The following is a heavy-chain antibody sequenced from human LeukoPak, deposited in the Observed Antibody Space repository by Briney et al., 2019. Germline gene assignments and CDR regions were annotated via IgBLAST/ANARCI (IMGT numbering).Heavy chain of an antibody. CDR2: IIPIFGTA. CDR3: ARLASRYDSTMGDY. V-gene: IGHV1-69*13. Sequence: GASVKFSCKASGGTFSSYAISWVRQAPGQGLEWLGGIIPIFGTANYAQKFQGRVTITADESTSTAYMELSSLRSEDTAVYYCARLASRYDSTMGDYWGQGTLVTVSS. D-gene: IGHD3-22*01. CDR1: GGTFSSYA. J-gene: IGHJ4*02.